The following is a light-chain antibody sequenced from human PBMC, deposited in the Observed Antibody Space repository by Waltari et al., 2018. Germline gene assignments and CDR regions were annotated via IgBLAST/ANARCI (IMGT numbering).Light chain of an antibody. J-gene: IGLJ3*02. CDR3: SSYRSSSTRWV. V-gene: IGLV2-14*01. Sequence: QSALTQPASVSGSPGQSITISCTGTSSDVGGYNYVSWYQQHPGKAPKLMIYEVSNRPSGVSSRFSGSKSGNTASLTISGLQAEDEADYYCSSYRSSSTRWVFGGGTKLTVL. CDR2: EVS. CDR1: SSDVGGYNY.